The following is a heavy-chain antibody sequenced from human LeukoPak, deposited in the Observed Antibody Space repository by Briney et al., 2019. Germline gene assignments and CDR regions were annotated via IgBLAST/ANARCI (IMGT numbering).Heavy chain of an antibody. V-gene: IGHV6-1*01. D-gene: IGHD5-12*01. Sequence: SQTLSLTCAISGDSVSSNSAAWNWIRQSPSRGLEWLGRTYYRSKWYNDYAVSVKSRITINPDTSKNQFSLQLNSVTPEDTAVYYCARVRGRGYSGYDYYYYGMDVWGQGTTVTVSS. CDR2: TYYRSKWYN. CDR1: GDSVSSNSAA. J-gene: IGHJ6*02. CDR3: ARVRGRGYSGYDYYYYGMDV.